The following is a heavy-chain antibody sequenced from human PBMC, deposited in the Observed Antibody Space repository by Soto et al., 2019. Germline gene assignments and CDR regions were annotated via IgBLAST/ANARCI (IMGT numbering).Heavy chain of an antibody. J-gene: IGHJ4*02. D-gene: IGHD3-3*01. CDR2: ISGSGGST. V-gene: IGHV3-23*01. CDR3: AKSYDVWSGYYTYYFDD. Sequence: GGSRRLSCAASGFTFSSYAMSWVRQAPGKGLEWVSAISGSGGSTYYADSVKGRFTVSRDNSKNTLYLQMNSLRAEDTAVYYCAKSYDVWSGYYTYYFDDWGQGTLVTVSS. CDR1: GFTFSSYA.